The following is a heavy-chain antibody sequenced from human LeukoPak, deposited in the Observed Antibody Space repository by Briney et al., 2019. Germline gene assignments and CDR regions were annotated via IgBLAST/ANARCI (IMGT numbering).Heavy chain of an antibody. CDR2: IYTSGST. CDR1: GGSISSYY. D-gene: IGHD3-9*01. J-gene: IGHJ5*02. CDR3: ASGPHYDTLTGWDNWFDP. V-gene: IGHV4-4*07. Sequence: PSETLSLTCTVSGGSISSYYWSWIRQPAGKGLEWIGRIYTSGSTNYNPSLKSRVTMSVDTSKNQFSLKLSSVTAADTAVYYCASGPHYDTLTGWDNWFDPWGQGTLVTVSS.